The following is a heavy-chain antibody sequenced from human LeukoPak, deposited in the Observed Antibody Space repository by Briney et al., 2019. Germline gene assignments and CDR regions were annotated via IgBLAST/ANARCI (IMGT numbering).Heavy chain of an antibody. V-gene: IGHV4-31*03. CDR1: GGSISSGGYY. CDR3: ARAAWGGSSSWYPLDY. CDR2: IYYSGST. J-gene: IGHJ4*02. Sequence: PSQTPSLTCTVSGGSISSGGYYWSWIRQHPGKGLEWIGYIYYSGSTYYNPSLKSRVTISVDTSKNQFSLKLSSVTAADTAVYYCARAAWGGSSSWYPLDYWGQGTLVTVSS. D-gene: IGHD6-13*01.